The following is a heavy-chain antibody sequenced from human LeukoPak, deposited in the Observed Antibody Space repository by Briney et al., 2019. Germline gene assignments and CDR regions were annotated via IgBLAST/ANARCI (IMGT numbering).Heavy chain of an antibody. Sequence: PGGSLRLSCAASGFTFSSYAMSWVRQAPGEGLEWVSAISGSGGSTYCADSVKGRFTISRDNSKNTLYLQMNSLRAEDTAVYYCAKGFRRQLVGYHPITWGQGTLVTVSS. J-gene: IGHJ4*02. V-gene: IGHV3-23*01. CDR3: AKGFRRQLVGYHPIT. CDR1: GFTFSSYA. CDR2: ISGSGGST. D-gene: IGHD6-13*01.